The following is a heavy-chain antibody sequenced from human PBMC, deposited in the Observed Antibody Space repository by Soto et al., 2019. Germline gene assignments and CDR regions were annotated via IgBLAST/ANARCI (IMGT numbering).Heavy chain of an antibody. V-gene: IGHV4-30-4*01. CDR3: ARWKTYYDILTGYYKGPFDY. CDR2: IYYSGST. D-gene: IGHD3-9*01. J-gene: IGHJ4*02. CDR1: GGSISSGDYY. Sequence: QVQLQESGPGLVKPSQTLSLTCTVSGGSISSGDYYWSWIRQPPGKGLEWIGYIYYSGSTYYNPSLKSLVTISVDTSKNQFSLKLSSVTAADTAVYYCARWKTYYDILTGYYKGPFDYWGQGTLVTVSS.